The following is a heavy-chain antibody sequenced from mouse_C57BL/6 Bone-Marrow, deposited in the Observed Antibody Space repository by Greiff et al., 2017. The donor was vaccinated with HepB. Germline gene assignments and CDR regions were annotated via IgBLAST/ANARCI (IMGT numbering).Heavy chain of an antibody. CDR2: IHPNSGST. V-gene: IGHV1-64*01. CDR3: ALYYGRNLPWYFDV. J-gene: IGHJ1*03. D-gene: IGHD1-1*01. Sequence: QVQLKESGAELVKPGASVKLSCKASGYTFTSYWMHWVKQRPGQGLEWIGMIHPNSGSTNYNEKFKSKATLTVDKSSSTAYMQLSSLTSEDSAVYYCALYYGRNLPWYFDVWGTGTTVTVSS. CDR1: GYTFTSYW.